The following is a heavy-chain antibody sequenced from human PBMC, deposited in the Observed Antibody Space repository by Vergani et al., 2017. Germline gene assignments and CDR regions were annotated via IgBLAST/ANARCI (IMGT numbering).Heavy chain of an antibody. V-gene: IGHV1-18*01. J-gene: IGHJ4*02. CDR1: GYTFTSYG. CDR3: ARTYDYIWGSYRYTPPGDY. CDR2: ISAYNGNT. Sequence: QVQLVQSGAEVKKPGASVKVSCKASGYTFTSYGISWVPQAPGQGLEWMGWISAYNGNTNYAQKLQGRVTMTTDTSTSTAYMELRSLRSDDTAVYYCARTYDYIWGSYRYTPPGDYWGQGTLVTVSS. D-gene: IGHD3-16*02.